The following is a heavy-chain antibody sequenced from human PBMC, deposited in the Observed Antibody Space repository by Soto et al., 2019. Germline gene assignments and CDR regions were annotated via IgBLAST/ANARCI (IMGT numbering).Heavy chain of an antibody. J-gene: IGHJ5*02. Sequence: QVQLVQSGAEVKKPGASVKVSCKASGYTFTSYYMHWVRQAPGQGLEWMGIINPSGGSTSYAQKFQGKGTMTRDTSTSTVYMELSSLRSEDTAVYYCARVGSGSARFDPWGQGTLVTVSS. CDR2: INPSGGST. D-gene: IGHD3-3*01. CDR1: GYTFTSYY. CDR3: ARVGSGSARFDP. V-gene: IGHV1-46*01.